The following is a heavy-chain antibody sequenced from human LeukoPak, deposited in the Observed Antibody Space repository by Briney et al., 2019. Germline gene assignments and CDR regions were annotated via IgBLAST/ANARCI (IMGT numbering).Heavy chain of an antibody. CDR3: AKEWGSGLLWFGEPG. D-gene: IGHD3-10*01. Sequence: GGSLRLSCEASGFTFSSYGMHWVRQAPGKGLEWVAVISYDGSNKYYADYVKGRFTIARDNSKNTLYLQMNSLRAEDTAVYYCAKEWGSGLLWFGEPGRGQGTLVTVSS. J-gene: IGHJ1*01. CDR2: ISYDGSNK. CDR1: GFTFSSYG. V-gene: IGHV3-30*18.